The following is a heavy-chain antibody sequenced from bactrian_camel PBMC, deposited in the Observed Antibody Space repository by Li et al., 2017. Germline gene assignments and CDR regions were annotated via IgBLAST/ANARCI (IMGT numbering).Heavy chain of an antibody. Sequence: HVQLVESGGGSVQAGGSLRLSCSVSGYTYSTACMGWFRQAPGKEREGDAAVYARGVRYYYADSVQGRFTVSTDNARKTLYLQMNILEPEDTAVYYCAASFTACVPRAHYVARYDYWGQGTQVTVS. CDR3: AASFTACVPRAHYVARYDY. CDR2: VYARGVRY. CDR1: GYTYSTAC. D-gene: IGHD3*01. J-gene: IGHJ4*01. V-gene: IGHV3S1*01.